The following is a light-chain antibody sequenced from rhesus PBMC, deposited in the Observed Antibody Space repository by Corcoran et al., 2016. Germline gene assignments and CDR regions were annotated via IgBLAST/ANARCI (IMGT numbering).Light chain of an antibody. Sequence: DIQMTQSPSSLSASVGDRVTITCRASQGINNDLAWYQQKPGETPKLLIYEASSLQSGIPSRFSGSGSGTDFTLTISSLQSEDFATYYCQHYYSTPWTFGQGTKVEIK. V-gene: IGKV1-25*01. CDR1: QGINND. CDR3: QHYYSTPWT. J-gene: IGKJ1*01. CDR2: EAS.